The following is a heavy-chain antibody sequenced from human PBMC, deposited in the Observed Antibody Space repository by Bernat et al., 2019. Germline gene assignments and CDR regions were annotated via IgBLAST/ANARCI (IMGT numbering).Heavy chain of an antibody. CDR1: GGSFSGYY. Sequence: QVQLQQWGAGLFKPSETLSLTCAVYGGSFSGYYWSWIRQPPGKGLEWIGEINHSGSTNYNPSLKSRVTISVDKSKNQFSLKLSSVTAADTAVYYCAGSFIAAAYYFDYWGQGTLVTVSS. CDR3: AGSFIAAAYYFDY. V-gene: IGHV4-34*01. CDR2: INHSGST. J-gene: IGHJ4*02. D-gene: IGHD6-13*01.